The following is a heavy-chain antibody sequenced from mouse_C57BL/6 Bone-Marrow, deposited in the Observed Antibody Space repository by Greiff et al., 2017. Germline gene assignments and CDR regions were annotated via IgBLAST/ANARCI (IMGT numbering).Heavy chain of an antibody. CDR3: AKNSLYGFYAMDY. Sequence: VMLVESGPGLVQPSQSLSITCTVSGFSLTSYGVHWVRQSPGKGLEWLGVIWRGGSTDYNAAFMSRLSITKDNSKSQVFFKMNSMQADDTAIYYCAKNSLYGFYAMDYWGQGTSVTVSS. V-gene: IGHV2-5*01. CDR2: IWRGGST. J-gene: IGHJ4*01. CDR1: GFSLTSYG. D-gene: IGHD2-2*01.